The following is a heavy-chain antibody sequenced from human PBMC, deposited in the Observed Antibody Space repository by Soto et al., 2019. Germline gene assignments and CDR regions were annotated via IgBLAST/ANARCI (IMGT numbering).Heavy chain of an antibody. CDR1: GFTFNNYW. V-gene: IGHV3-74*01. CDR3: ARVKSGSYDWSDP. Sequence: RGSLRLSCAASGFTFNNYWMHWVRQAPGKGLMWVSRINTDGTRTTYADSVKGRFAISRDNAKNTVYLQMNSLRADDTAVYFCARVKSGSYDWSDPWGQGTLVTVSS. J-gene: IGHJ5*02. D-gene: IGHD3-10*01. CDR2: INTDGTRT.